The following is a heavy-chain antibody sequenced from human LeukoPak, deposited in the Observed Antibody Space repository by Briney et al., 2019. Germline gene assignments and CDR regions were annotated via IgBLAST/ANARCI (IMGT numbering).Heavy chain of an antibody. V-gene: IGHV3-23*01. J-gene: IGHJ4*02. Sequence: PGGSLRLSCAAPGFTFSSYAMNWVRQAPGKGLEWVSAISGSGGSTYYADSVKGRFTISRDNSKNTLYLQMNSLRAEDTAVCYCAKDQMYYYGSGSYPSLDYWGQGTLVTVSS. D-gene: IGHD3-10*01. CDR1: GFTFSSYA. CDR3: AKDQMYYYGSGSYPSLDY. CDR2: ISGSGGST.